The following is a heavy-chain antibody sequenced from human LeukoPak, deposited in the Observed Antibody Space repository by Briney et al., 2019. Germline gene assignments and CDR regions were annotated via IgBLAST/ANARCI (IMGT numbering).Heavy chain of an antibody. Sequence: GGSLRLSCAASGFTFDDYAMHWVRQAPGKGLEWVSGISWNSGSIGYAGSVKGRFTISRDNAKNSLYLQMNNLRTEDTALYFCAKGQEQWRGGWFDPWGQGTLVTVSS. D-gene: IGHD6-19*01. CDR2: ISWNSGSI. CDR1: GFTFDDYA. CDR3: AKGQEQWRGGWFDP. J-gene: IGHJ5*02. V-gene: IGHV3-9*01.